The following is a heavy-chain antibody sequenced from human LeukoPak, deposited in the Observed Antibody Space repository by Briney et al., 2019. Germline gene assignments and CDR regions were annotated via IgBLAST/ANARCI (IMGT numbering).Heavy chain of an antibody. D-gene: IGHD1-1*01. J-gene: IGHJ3*02. V-gene: IGHV1-8*02. CDR3: ARGLSASIWNAFDI. Sequence: ASAKVSCQASGYTFTGYYVHWVRQAPGQGLEWMGWMNPNSGNTGYAQKFQGRVTMTRNTSISTAYMELSSLRSEDTAVYYCARGLSASIWNAFDIWGQGTMVTVSS. CDR2: MNPNSGNT. CDR1: GYTFTGYY.